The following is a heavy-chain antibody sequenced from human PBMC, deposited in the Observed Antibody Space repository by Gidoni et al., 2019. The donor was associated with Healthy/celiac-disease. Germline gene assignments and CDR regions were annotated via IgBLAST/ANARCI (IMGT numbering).Heavy chain of an antibody. J-gene: IGHJ4*02. CDR2: IYYSGST. V-gene: IGHV4-59*12. D-gene: IGHD6-19*01. CDR3: ASQMYSSGWHELDY. CDR1: GGSISSYS. Sequence: QVQLKESGPGLVKTSETLSLTCTVPGGSISSYSWSWIRPPPGKGLGWIGYIYYSGSTNYTPSLKSRVTISVDTPKNQCSLKLSSVTAAYTAVYYCASQMYSSGWHELDYWGQGTLVTVSS.